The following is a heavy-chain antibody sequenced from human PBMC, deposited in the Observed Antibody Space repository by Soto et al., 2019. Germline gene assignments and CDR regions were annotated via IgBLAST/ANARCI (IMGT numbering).Heavy chain of an antibody. CDR3: ARDRGGGALDY. CDR2: VSSDSAYI. Sequence: EVQLVESGGGLVKPGVSLRLSCTASGFTFSRSAMNWVRQAPGKGLEWVSSVSSDSAYIYYADSVKGRFTISRDNAENSLYLQMNNLRAEETAVYYCARDRGGGALDYWGQGTLVTVSS. CDR1: GFTFSRSA. D-gene: IGHD3-10*01. V-gene: IGHV3-21*01. J-gene: IGHJ4*02.